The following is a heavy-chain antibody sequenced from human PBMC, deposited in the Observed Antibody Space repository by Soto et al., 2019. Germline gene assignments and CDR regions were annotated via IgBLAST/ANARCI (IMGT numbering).Heavy chain of an antibody. CDR2: ISGSGGST. Sequence: AGGSLRLSCAVSGFTFSSYVMSWVRQAPGKGLEWVSAISGSGGSTYYADSVKGRFTISRDSSKNTLYLQMNTLRSEDTAVYYCASTTYGDLFDYWGQGTLVTVSS. D-gene: IGHD4-17*01. J-gene: IGHJ4*02. V-gene: IGHV3-23*01. CDR1: GFTFSSYV. CDR3: ASTTYGDLFDY.